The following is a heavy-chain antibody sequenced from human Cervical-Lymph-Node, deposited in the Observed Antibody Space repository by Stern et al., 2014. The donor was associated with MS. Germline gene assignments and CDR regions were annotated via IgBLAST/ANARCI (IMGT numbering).Heavy chain of an antibody. D-gene: IGHD1-26*01. CDR1: EGAFITES. CDR3: AKDHAGTTVGADIDY. CDR2: ITPMVGIV. Sequence: QVQLVQSGAEVKKPGSSVKVSCKASEGAFITESITWVRQAPGQGLEWMGRITPMVGIVNYAQKFQGRVTITADKVTNTVYMELRSLRSEDTAVYYCAKDHAGTTVGADIDYWGQGTLVIVSS. J-gene: IGHJ4*02. V-gene: IGHV1-69*09.